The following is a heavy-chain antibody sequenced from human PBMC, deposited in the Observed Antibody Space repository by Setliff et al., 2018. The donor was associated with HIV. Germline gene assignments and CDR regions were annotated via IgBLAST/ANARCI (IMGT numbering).Heavy chain of an antibody. D-gene: IGHD3-9*01. J-gene: IGHJ4*02. V-gene: IGHV4-59*01. CDR3: ARSLGTIWGYDY. Sequence: SETLSLPCTVSGGSISSYYWSWIRRPPGKGLEWIGYIYSSGSTNYNPSLKSRVTISVDTSKNQFSLNLSSVTAADTAVYYCARSLGTIWGYDYWGQGTLVTVSS. CDR1: GGSISSYY. CDR2: IYSSGST.